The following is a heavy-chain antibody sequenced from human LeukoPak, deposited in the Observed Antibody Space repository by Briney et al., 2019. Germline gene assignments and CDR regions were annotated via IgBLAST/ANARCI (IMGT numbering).Heavy chain of an antibody. Sequence: ASVKVSCKASGYTFTGKFIHWVRPAPGQGLEWMGWIDPNSGGTDYAQKFRGRVTMTRDTSTSTAYMDLSSLISDDTAVYYCARDREGLAYFDYWGQGTLVTVSS. V-gene: IGHV1-2*02. CDR1: GYTFTGKF. J-gene: IGHJ4*02. CDR3: ARDREGLAYFDY. D-gene: IGHD3/OR15-3a*01. CDR2: IDPNSGGT.